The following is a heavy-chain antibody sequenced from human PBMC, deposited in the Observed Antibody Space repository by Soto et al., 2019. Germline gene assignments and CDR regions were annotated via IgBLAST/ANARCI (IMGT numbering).Heavy chain of an antibody. CDR3: GRGRSGQLVVFY. V-gene: IGHV1-2*02. CDR2: IGPARGAT. CDR1: GYTFTGHY. J-gene: IGHJ4*02. Sequence: ASVKVSCKTSGYTFTGHYIHWVRQAPEQGPEWVGEIGPARGATRYAQKFQGRGTMTRDMSTTTVYMELNNLSPDDTAVYYCGRGRSGQLVVFYWGQGTPVTVS. D-gene: IGHD1-26*01.